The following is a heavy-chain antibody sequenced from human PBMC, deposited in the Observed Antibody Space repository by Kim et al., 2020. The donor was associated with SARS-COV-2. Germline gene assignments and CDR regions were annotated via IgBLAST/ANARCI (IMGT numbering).Heavy chain of an antibody. J-gene: IGHJ5*02. CDR2: IGTAGDT. CDR1: GFTFSSYD. V-gene: IGHV3-13*04. CDR3: ARGAVAGTGFWFDP. Sequence: GGSLRLSCAASGFTFSSYDMHWVRQATGKGLEWVSAIGTAGDTYYPGSVKGRFTISRENAKNSLYLQMNSLRAGDTAVYYCARGAVAGTGFWFDPWGQGTLVTVSS. D-gene: IGHD6-19*01.